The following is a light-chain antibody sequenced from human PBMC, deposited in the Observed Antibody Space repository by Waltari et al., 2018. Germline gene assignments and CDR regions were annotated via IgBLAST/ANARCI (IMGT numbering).Light chain of an antibody. CDR3: CSYAGNYLRV. Sequence: QSALTQPRSLSGSPRQSVTISCTGNSSHVGGYNYVSWYQQSPGRAPKVVIYNVSKRPSGVPDRFSGSKSGNTASLTISGLQAEDEADYYCCSYAGNYLRVFGGGTRLTVL. V-gene: IGLV2-11*01. CDR1: SSHVGGYNY. J-gene: IGLJ3*02. CDR2: NVS.